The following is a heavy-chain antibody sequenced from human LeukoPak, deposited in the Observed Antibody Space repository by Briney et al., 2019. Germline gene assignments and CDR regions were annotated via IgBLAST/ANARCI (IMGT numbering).Heavy chain of an antibody. CDR1: GYTFTSYG. CDR2: ISAYNGNT. D-gene: IGHD3-10*01. V-gene: IGHV1-18*01. J-gene: IGHJ4*02. CDR3: GRDSGITMVRGDFDY. Sequence: ASVKVSCKASGYTFTSYGISWVRQAPGQGLEWMGWISAYNGNTNYAQKLQGRVTMTTDTSTSTAYMELRSLRSDDTAVYYCGRDSGITMVRGDFDYWGQGTLVTVSS.